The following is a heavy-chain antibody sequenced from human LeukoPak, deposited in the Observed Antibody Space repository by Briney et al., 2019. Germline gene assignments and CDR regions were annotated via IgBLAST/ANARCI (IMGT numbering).Heavy chain of an antibody. Sequence: SETLSLTCTVSGGSISSYYWSWIRQPPGKGLEWIGYIYYSGSTNYNPSLKSRVTISVDTSKNRFSLKLSSVTAADTAVYYCARGLEMATIDYWGQGTLVAVSS. V-gene: IGHV4-59*01. CDR2: IYYSGST. CDR1: GGSISSYY. D-gene: IGHD5-24*01. J-gene: IGHJ4*02. CDR3: ARGLEMATIDY.